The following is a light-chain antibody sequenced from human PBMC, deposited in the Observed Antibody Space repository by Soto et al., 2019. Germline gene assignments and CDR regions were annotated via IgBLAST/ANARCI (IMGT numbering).Light chain of an antibody. Sequence: VLTQSPGTLSLSPGERATLSCRASQSVSSTYLAWYQQKPGQAPRLLIYGASSRASGIPDRFSGSGSGTDFTLTISRLEPEDFAVYYCQQFGSSPRTFGQGTKVEI. CDR2: GAS. V-gene: IGKV3-20*01. J-gene: IGKJ1*01. CDR3: QQFGSSPRT. CDR1: QSVSSTY.